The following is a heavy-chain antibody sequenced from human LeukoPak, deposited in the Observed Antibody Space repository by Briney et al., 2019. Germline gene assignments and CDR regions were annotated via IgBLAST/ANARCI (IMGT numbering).Heavy chain of an antibody. D-gene: IGHD3-3*01. CDR2: IYQSGNT. Sequence: PSETLSLTCAVSGGSIRSSNWWSWVRQPPGKGLEWIGEIYQSGNTNYNPSLKSRVTISVDKSKNQFSLKLSSVTAADTAVYYCVRSGFWSGNPFGYWGQGTLVTVSS. V-gene: IGHV4-4*02. J-gene: IGHJ4*02. CDR1: GGSIRSSNW. CDR3: VRSGFWSGNPFGY.